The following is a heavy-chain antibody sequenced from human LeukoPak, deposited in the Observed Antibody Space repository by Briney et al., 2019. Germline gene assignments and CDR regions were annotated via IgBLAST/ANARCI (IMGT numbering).Heavy chain of an antibody. CDR1: GLAVSSNY. D-gene: IGHD4-17*01. CDR3: ARDLMVTTSRTGAFDI. Sequence: GGSLRLSCAASGLAVSSNYISWVRQAPGMGLDWVSVMYSDGSPYYAGSVKGRFTLSRDNSKNILYLQMNSLRAEDTAVYYCARDLMVTTSRTGAFDIWGQGTMVPVSS. J-gene: IGHJ3*02. CDR2: MYSDGSP. V-gene: IGHV3-66*01.